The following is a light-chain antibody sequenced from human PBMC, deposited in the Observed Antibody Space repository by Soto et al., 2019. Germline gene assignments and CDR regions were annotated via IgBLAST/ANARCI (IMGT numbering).Light chain of an antibody. V-gene: IGLV1-47*01. Sequence: QSVLTQSPSASGTPGQTVTISCSGSSGTNYVYWYQQLPGTAPKLLIYRNNQRPSGVPDRFSGSKSGTSASLAISGLRSEDEADYYCAAWDDSLSGFYVFGTGTKLTVL. J-gene: IGLJ1*01. CDR1: SGTNY. CDR3: AAWDDSLSGFYV. CDR2: RNN.